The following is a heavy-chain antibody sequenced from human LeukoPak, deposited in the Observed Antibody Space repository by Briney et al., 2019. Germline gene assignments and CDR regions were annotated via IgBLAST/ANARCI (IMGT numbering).Heavy chain of an antibody. J-gene: IGHJ3*02. CDR3: ARHLSGDDI. CDR1: GFIVSSNY. D-gene: IGHD4-17*01. V-gene: IGHV3-53*01. Sequence: PGGSLILSCAASGFIVSSNYMSWVRQAPGKGLEWVSIIYSGGSTYYADSVKGRFTISRDNSKNTLYLQMNSLRAEDTAVYYCARHLSGDDIWGQGTMVTVSS. CDR2: IYSGGST.